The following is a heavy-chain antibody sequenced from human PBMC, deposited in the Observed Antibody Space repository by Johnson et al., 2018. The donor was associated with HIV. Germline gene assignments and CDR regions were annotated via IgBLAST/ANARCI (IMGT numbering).Heavy chain of an antibody. D-gene: IGHD2-21*01. V-gene: IGHV3-23*04. CDR2: ISGSGGST. J-gene: IGHJ3*01. CDR3: APVGRDEGGHSCDV. CDR1: GFTFISYA. Sequence: VQLVESGGGVVQPVSSRRLSCASSGFTFISYAMSWVRQAPGNGLVCVSAISGSGGSTYDSDSVEGRFTISRANSKNTLYLQMNSLSAEDTSLSFLAPVGRDEGGHSCDVGGLGTMVTVSS.